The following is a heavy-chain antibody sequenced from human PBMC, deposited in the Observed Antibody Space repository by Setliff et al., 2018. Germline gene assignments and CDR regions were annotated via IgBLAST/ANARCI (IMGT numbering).Heavy chain of an antibody. J-gene: IGHJ5*02. V-gene: IGHV5-51*01. CDR3: AQKHQRASWAFDP. Sequence: GESLKISCKASGYSFTDYWIAWVRQVPGKGLEWMGMIFPADADTRYNPSFKGQVTMSLDRSITTAYLQWDSLKASDTAIYYCAQKHQRASWAFDPWGRGTLVTVSS. CDR1: GYSFTDYW. D-gene: IGHD2-2*01. CDR2: IFPADADT.